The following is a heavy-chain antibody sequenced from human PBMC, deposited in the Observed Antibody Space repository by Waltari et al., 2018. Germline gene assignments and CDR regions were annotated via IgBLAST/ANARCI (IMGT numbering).Heavy chain of an antibody. CDR3: ARDVMVRGVITTYYYYYMDV. CDR2: IKQDGSEK. CDR1: GFTFSSFW. V-gene: IGHV3-7*01. J-gene: IGHJ6*03. D-gene: IGHD3-10*01. Sequence: EVQLVESGGGLVQPGGSLRLSCAASGFTFSSFWLSWVRRAQGRGMEWVANIKQDGSEKYYVDSVKGRFTISRDNAKNSLYLQMNSLRAEDTAVYYCARDVMVRGVITTYYYYYMDVWGKGTTVTISS.